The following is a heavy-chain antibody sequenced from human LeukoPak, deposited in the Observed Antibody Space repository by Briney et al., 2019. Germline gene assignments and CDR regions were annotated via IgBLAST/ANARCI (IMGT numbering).Heavy chain of an antibody. J-gene: IGHJ4*02. Sequence: SQTLSLTCTVPGGSISSGGYYWSWIRQHPGKGLEWIGYIYYSGSTYYNPSLKSRVTISVDTSKNQFSLKLSSVTAADTAVYYCARATRKLQYFDYWGQGTLVTVSS. CDR1: GGSISSGGYY. CDR2: IYYSGST. CDR3: ARATRKLQYFDY. V-gene: IGHV4-31*03. D-gene: IGHD4-23*01.